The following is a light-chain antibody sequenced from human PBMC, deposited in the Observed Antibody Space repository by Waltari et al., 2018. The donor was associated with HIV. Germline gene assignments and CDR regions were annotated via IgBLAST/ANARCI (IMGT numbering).Light chain of an antibody. V-gene: IGLV2-11*01. Sequence: QSALTQPRSVSGSPGQSVTISCTRTSSDVGNFNCPSWYQHLPGKAPKLVIYDVPKWPSGVPARFSGSQSGHTASLTVAGLQAEDEAGYYCCTYAACIVIFGGGTNLTVL. CDR3: CTYAACIVI. J-gene: IGLJ2*01. CDR2: DVP. CDR1: SSDVGNFNC.